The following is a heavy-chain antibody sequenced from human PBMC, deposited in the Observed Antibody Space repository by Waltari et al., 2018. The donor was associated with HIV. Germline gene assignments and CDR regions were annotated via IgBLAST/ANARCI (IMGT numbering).Heavy chain of an antibody. D-gene: IGHD7-27*01. CDR1: GYSISSGYY. CDR3: ARRSGEYWYCDL. V-gene: IGHV4-38-2*02. CDR2: MYHSGST. Sequence: QVQLQESGPGLVKPSETLSLTCTVSGYSISSGYYWGWIRQPPGKGLEWFGSMYHSGSTYYNPSLKSRVTMSVDTSKNQFSLKLSSVTAAETAVYYCARRSGEYWYCDLWGRGTLVTVSS. J-gene: IGHJ2*01.